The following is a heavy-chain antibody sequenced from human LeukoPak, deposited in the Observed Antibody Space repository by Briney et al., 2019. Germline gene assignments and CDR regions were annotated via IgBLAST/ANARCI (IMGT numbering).Heavy chain of an antibody. D-gene: IGHD1-26*01. CDR1: GFTFDDYA. J-gene: IGHJ4*02. CDR3: AKDLSLEWELPNFGY. CDR2: ISWNSGSI. Sequence: GGSLRLSCAASGFTFDDYAMHWVRQAPGKGLEWVSGISWNSGSIGYADSVKGRFTISRDNAKNSLYLQMNSLRAEDTALYYCAKDLSLEWELPNFGYWGQGTLVTVSS. V-gene: IGHV3-9*01.